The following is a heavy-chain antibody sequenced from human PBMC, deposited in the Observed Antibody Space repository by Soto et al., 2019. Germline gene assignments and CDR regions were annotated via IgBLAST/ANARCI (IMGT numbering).Heavy chain of an antibody. CDR1: GGSISSYY. CDR3: ARGGKVAARPHFDY. Sequence: QVQLQESRPGLVKPSETLSLTCTVSGGSISSYYWSWIRQPPGKGLEWIGYIYYSGSTNYNPSLKSRVTISVDTSKNQFSLKLSSVTAADTAVYYCARGGKVAARPHFDYWGQGTLVTVSS. J-gene: IGHJ4*02. CDR2: IYYSGST. D-gene: IGHD6-6*01. V-gene: IGHV4-59*01.